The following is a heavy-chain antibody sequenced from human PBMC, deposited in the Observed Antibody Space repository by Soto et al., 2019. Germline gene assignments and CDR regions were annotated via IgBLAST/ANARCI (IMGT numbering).Heavy chain of an antibody. CDR1: GNTFTNFG. Sequence: QGQLVQSGVEVKKPGASVKVSCSASGNTFTNFGVTWVRQAPGQGLEWMGWISGYNGNTNYAQKLQGRVTMTTDTSTSTAYMELRSLRSDDTALYYCVRDGGGGFDPWGQGTLVTVSS. V-gene: IGHV1-18*01. CDR3: VRDGGGGFDP. CDR2: ISGYNGNT. J-gene: IGHJ5*02.